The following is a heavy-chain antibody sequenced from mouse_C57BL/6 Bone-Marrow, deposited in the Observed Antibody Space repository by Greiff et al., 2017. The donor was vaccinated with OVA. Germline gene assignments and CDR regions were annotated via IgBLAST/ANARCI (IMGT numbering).Heavy chain of an antibody. CDR3: VRNEKRGSSDYAMDY. CDR1: GFSFNTYA. D-gene: IGHD1-1*01. J-gene: IGHJ4*01. V-gene: IGHV10-1*01. Sequence: DVMLVESGGGLVQPKGSLKLSCAASGFSFNTYAMNWVRQAPGKGLEWVARIRSKSNNYATYYADSVKDRFTISRDDSESMLYLQMNNLKTEDTAMYYCVRNEKRGSSDYAMDYWGQGTSVTVSS. CDR2: IRSKSNNYAT.